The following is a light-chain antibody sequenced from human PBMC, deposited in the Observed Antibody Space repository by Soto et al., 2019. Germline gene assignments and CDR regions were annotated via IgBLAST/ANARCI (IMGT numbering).Light chain of an antibody. J-gene: IGKJ1*01. V-gene: IGKV1-5*03. Sequence: DIQMTQSPSTLSASVGDRATITCRASQSISSWLAWYQQKPGKAPKLLIYKASSLESGVPSRFSGSGSGTEFTLTISSLQPDDFATYYCQQYNSYWTFGQGTNVEIK. CDR2: KAS. CDR3: QQYNSYWT. CDR1: QSISSW.